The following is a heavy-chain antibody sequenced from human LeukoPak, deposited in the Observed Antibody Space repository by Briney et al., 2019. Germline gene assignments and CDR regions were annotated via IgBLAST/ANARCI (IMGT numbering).Heavy chain of an antibody. CDR1: GGSISNYY. D-gene: IGHD3-22*01. J-gene: IGHJ4*02. CDR3: ASDYDSSGYFDY. CDR2: IYHSGSI. Sequence: SETLSLTCTVSGGSISNYYWSWIRQPPGKGLEWIGYIYHSGSIYYNPSLKSRVTISVDRSKNQFSLKLSSVTAADTAVYYCASDYDSSGYFDYWGQGTLVTVSS. V-gene: IGHV4-59*12.